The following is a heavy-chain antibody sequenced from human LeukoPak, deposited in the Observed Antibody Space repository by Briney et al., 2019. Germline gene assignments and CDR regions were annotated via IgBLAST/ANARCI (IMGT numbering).Heavy chain of an antibody. V-gene: IGHV3-23*01. CDR3: AKGIYSSGWSYFDY. Sequence: GGSLRLSCAATGFTFSNSAMSWVRQAPGKGLEWVSTLSGSGITTYYADSVKGRFTISRDNSKNTLYLQMNSLRAEDTAVYYCAKGIYSSGWSYFDYWGHGTLVTVSS. J-gene: IGHJ4*01. CDR1: GFTFSNSA. D-gene: IGHD6-19*01. CDR2: LSGSGITT.